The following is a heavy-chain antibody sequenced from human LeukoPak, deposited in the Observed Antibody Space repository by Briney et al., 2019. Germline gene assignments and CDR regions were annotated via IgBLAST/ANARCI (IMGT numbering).Heavy chain of an antibody. CDR1: GDSIRSGSYY. Sequence: SETLSLTCSVSGDSIRSGSYYWTWIRQTPGKGLEWIGRIYNTGSTNYNPSLKGRVAISVDTSKNQFSLILNSVSAADTAVYYCARGPPVYYDSSGYYYDLDYWGQGTLVTVSS. CDR3: ARGPPVYYDSSGYYYDLDY. D-gene: IGHD3-22*01. J-gene: IGHJ4*02. V-gene: IGHV4-61*02. CDR2: IYNTGST.